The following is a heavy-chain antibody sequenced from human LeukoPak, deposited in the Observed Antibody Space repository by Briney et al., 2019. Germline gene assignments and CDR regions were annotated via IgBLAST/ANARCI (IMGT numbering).Heavy chain of an antibody. CDR2: ISSSGSTI. D-gene: IGHD6-19*01. Sequence: GGSLRLSCAASGFTFSSYEMNWVRQAPGKGLEWVSYISSSGSTIYYADSVKGRFTISRDNAKNTLYLQMNSLRAEDTAVYYCAKGRQWLGTDPCYWGQGTLVTVSS. J-gene: IGHJ4*02. V-gene: IGHV3-48*03. CDR3: AKGRQWLGTDPCY. CDR1: GFTFSSYE.